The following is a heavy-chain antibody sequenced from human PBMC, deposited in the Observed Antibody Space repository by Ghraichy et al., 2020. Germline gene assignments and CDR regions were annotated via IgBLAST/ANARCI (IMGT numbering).Heavy chain of an antibody. Sequence: SETLSLTCTVSGGSISSYYWSWIRQPPGKGLEWIGYIYYSGSTNYNPSLKSRVTISVDTSKNQFSLKLSSVTAADTAVYYCARHPSPITMLGFDPWGQGTLVTVSS. CDR1: GGSISSYY. CDR2: IYYSGST. D-gene: IGHD3-10*02. V-gene: IGHV4-59*01. J-gene: IGHJ5*02. CDR3: ARHPSPITMLGFDP.